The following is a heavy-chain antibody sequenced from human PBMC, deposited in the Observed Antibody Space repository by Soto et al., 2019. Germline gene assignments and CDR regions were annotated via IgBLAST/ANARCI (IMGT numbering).Heavy chain of an antibody. CDR1: GYTFTSYD. CDR3: ARGVRGYCSSRRSYARADYYYYMDV. J-gene: IGHJ6*03. V-gene: IGHV1-8*01. CDR2: MNPNSDNI. D-gene: IGHD2-2*01. Sequence: QVPLVQSGAEVKKPGASVKVSCKASGYTFTSYDINWVRQATGQELEWMGWMNPNSDNIGYAQKFQGRVTMTRNTSISTAYMDLSSLRSEDTAVYYCARGVRGYCSSRRSYARADYYYYMDVWGTGTTVTVSS.